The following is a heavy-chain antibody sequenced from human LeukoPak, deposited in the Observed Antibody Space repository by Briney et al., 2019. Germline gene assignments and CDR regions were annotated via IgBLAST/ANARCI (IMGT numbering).Heavy chain of an antibody. CDR1: GYSLSSNW. Sequence: GESLNISCQGSGYSLSSNWIGWVRQMPGKGLEWMGFIYPGDSETRYSPSFQGQVTISADKSISTAYVQWTSLKASDTAVYYCARRGSRSSGVYYGLDVWGQGTTVTVSS. J-gene: IGHJ6*02. D-gene: IGHD6-6*01. CDR3: ARRGSRSSGVYYGLDV. V-gene: IGHV5-51*01. CDR2: IYPGDSET.